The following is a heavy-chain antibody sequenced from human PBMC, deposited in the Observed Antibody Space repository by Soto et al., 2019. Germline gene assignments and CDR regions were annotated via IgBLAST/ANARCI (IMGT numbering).Heavy chain of an antibody. J-gene: IGHJ4*02. CDR3: ARDLLDDFWSSNY. CDR1: GFTFSSYA. D-gene: IGHD3-3*01. CDR2: ISYDGSNK. V-gene: IGHV3-30-3*01. Sequence: QVQLVESGGGVVQPGRFLRLSCAASGFTFSSYAMHWVRQAPGKGLEWVAVISYDGSNKYYADSVKGRFTISRDNSKNTLYLQMNSLRAEDTAVYYCARDLLDDFWSSNYWDQGTLVTVSS.